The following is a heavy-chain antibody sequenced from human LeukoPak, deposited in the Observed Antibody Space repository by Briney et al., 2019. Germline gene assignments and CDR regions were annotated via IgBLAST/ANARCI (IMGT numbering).Heavy chain of an antibody. D-gene: IGHD5-18*01. CDR2: IIPMFGTA. CDR1: GYTFINYG. J-gene: IGHJ4*02. Sequence: SVKVSCKASGYTFINYGVSWVRQAPGQGLEWMGGIIPMFGTANYAQKFQGRVTITTDESTSTAYMELSSLRSEDTAVYYCARLGTVDFDYWGQGTLVTVSS. CDR3: ARLGTVDFDY. V-gene: IGHV1-69*05.